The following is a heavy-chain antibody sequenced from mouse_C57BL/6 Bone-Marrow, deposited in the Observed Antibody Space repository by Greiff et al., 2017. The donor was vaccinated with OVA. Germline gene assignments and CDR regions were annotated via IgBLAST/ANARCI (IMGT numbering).Heavy chain of an antibody. CDR3: ARNERYYYGSSYGGFAY. CDR2: IWSGGGT. V-gene: IGHV2-9-1*01. D-gene: IGHD1-1*01. J-gene: IGHJ3*01. Sequence: QSGPGLVAPSQSLSITCTVSGFSLISYAISWVRQPPGKGLEWLGGIWSGGGTNYNSALKFRLSISKDNSKSQVFLKMNSPQTDDTARYYCARNERYYYGSSYGGFAYWGRGTLITVSA. CDR1: GFSLISYA.